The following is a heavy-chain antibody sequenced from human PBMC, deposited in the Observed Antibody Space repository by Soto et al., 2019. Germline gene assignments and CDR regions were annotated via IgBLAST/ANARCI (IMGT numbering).Heavy chain of an antibody. D-gene: IGHD6-19*01. CDR2: IIPIFGTA. CDR3: ARELGAVDAFDI. J-gene: IGHJ3*02. CDR1: GGTFSSYA. V-gene: IGHV1-69*06. Sequence: QVQLVQSGAAVKKPGSSVQVSCKASGGTFSSYAISWVRQAPGQGLAWMGGIIPIFGTANYAQKFQGRVTITADKTTSASYMELSSLRSEDTSVYYCARELGAVDAFDIWGQGTMVTVSS.